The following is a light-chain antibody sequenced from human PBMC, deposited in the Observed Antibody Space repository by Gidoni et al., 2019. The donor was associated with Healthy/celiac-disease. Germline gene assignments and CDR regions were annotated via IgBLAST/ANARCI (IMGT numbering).Light chain of an antibody. CDR1: SGSIASNY. CDR3: QSYDSSNPWV. V-gene: IGLV6-57*02. J-gene: IGLJ3*02. CDR2: EDN. Sequence: NFMLTQPHSVSESPGQTVTISCTGSSGSIASNYVQWYQQRSGSAPTTVIYEDNQRPSGVPDRFSGSIDSSSNSASLTISGLKTEDEADYYCQSYDSSNPWVFGGGTKLTVL.